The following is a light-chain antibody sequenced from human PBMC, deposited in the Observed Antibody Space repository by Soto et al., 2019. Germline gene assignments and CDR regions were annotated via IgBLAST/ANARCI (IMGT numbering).Light chain of an antibody. CDR3: MQALQTPWT. CDR1: QSLLHSNGYNY. J-gene: IGKJ1*01. V-gene: IGKV2-28*01. CDR2: LGS. Sequence: DIVMTQSPLSLPVTPGEPASISCRSSQSLLHSNGYNYLDWYLQKPGQSPQLLIYLGSNRASGVPDRCSGIGSGTDFTLKISRVEAEDVGVYYCMQALQTPWTFGQGTKVEIK.